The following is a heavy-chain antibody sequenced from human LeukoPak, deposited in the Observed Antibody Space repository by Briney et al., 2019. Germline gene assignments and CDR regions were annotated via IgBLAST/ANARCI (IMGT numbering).Heavy chain of an antibody. J-gene: IGHJ6*03. D-gene: IGHD2-15*01. CDR1: GFTFSSYG. V-gene: IGHV3-23*01. Sequence: PGGSLRLSCAASGFTFSSYGMSWVRQAPGKGLEWVSAISGSGGSTYYADSVKGRFTISRDNSKNTLYLQMNSLRAEDTAVYYCAKEHCSGGSCYWGYYYYYYMDVWGKGTTVTISS. CDR3: AKEHCSGGSCYWGYYYYYYMDV. CDR2: ISGSGGST.